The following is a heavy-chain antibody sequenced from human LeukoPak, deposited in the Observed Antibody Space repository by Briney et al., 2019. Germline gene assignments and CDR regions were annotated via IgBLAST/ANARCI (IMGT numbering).Heavy chain of an antibody. Sequence: SETLSLTCTVSGYSTSSGYYWGWIRQPPGKGLEWIGSIYHSGSTYYNPSLKSRVTISVDTSKNQFSLKLSSVTAADTAVYYCARDGFYGDYGGYWGQGTLVTVSS. CDR3: ARDGFYGDYGGY. V-gene: IGHV4-38-2*02. J-gene: IGHJ4*02. CDR1: GYSTSSGYY. D-gene: IGHD4-17*01. CDR2: IYHSGST.